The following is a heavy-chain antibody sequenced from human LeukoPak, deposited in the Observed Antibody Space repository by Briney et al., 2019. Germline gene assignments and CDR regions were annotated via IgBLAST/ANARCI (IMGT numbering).Heavy chain of an antibody. D-gene: IGHD6-13*01. CDR1: GFIVNTKY. CDR2: VYSGGQT. J-gene: IGHJ3*02. V-gene: IGHV3-53*01. CDR3: ARGGAAAVPYAFDI. Sequence: PGGSLRLSCAASGFIVNTKYMSWVRQAPGTGLEGVSVVYSGGQTFYADSVKGRFTVSRDISKNTLYLQMNSLRADDTAVYYCARGGAAAVPYAFDIWGQGTMVTVSS.